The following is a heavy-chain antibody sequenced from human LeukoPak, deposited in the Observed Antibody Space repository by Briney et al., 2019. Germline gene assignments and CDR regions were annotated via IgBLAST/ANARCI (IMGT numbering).Heavy chain of an antibody. CDR2: ISGSGGST. D-gene: IGHD6-19*01. CDR1: GFTFIGYA. Sequence: GGSLRLSCAASGFTFIGYAMSWVRQAPGKGLEWVSTISGSGGSTSYSDSVKGRFTISRDNSKNTLYLQINSLRAEDTAVYYCAKDHLPGIVVADRDYWGQGTLVTVSS. V-gene: IGHV3-23*01. J-gene: IGHJ4*02. CDR3: AKDHLPGIVVADRDY.